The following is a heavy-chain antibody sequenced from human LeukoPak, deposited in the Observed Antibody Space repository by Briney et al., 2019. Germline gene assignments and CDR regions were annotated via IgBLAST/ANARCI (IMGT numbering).Heavy chain of an antibody. CDR1: GGSLSSYY. CDR2: IYYSGST. Sequence: PSETLSLTCTVSGGSLSSYYWSWIRQPPGKGLEWIGYIYYSGSTNYNPSLKSRVTISVDTSKNQFSLKLSSVTAADTAVYYCARLRGSSSWYEPYYYYGMDVWGQGTTVTVSS. J-gene: IGHJ6*02. D-gene: IGHD6-13*01. CDR3: ARLRGSSSWYEPYYYYGMDV. V-gene: IGHV4-59*08.